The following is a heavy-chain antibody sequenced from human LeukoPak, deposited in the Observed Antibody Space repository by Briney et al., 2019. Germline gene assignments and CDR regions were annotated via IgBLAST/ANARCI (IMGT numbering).Heavy chain of an antibody. D-gene: IGHD6-6*01. J-gene: IGHJ4*02. CDR3: AKDGAARWSRNDY. CDR2: IIPILGIA. V-gene: IGHV1-69*04. Sequence: SVKVSCKASGYTFTSYGISWVRQAPGQGLEWMGRIIPILGIANYAQKFQGRVTITADKSTSTAYMELSSLRSEDTAVYYCAKDGAARWSRNDYWGQGTLVTVSS. CDR1: GYTFTSYG.